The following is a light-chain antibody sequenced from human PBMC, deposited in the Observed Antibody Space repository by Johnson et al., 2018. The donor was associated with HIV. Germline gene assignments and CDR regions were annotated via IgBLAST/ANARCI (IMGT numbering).Light chain of an antibody. Sequence: QSVLTQPPSVSVAPGQKVTISCSGSSSNIGNNYVSWYQQLPGTAPKLLIYENNKRPSGIPDRFSGSKSGTSATLGITGPQTGDEADYYCGTWDSSLSVYVFGTGTKVTVL. CDR2: ENN. CDR3: GTWDSSLSVYV. CDR1: SSNIGNNY. J-gene: IGLJ1*01. V-gene: IGLV1-51*02.